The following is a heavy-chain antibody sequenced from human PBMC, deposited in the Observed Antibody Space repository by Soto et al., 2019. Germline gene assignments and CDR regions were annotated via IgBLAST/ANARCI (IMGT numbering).Heavy chain of an antibody. CDR3: ARPYVDASGGLDH. CDR1: GGPISSSDSY. CDR2: FYYTGST. Sequence: QLQLRESGPGLLKPSDTLSLTCAVSGGPISSSDSYWVWIRQPPGKGLQWIGSFYYTGSTHYNPSLLGRVTISVDTSKSQFSLELTSVTAADTALYYSARPYVDASGGLDHWGLGTLVIVSS. V-gene: IGHV4-39*01. D-gene: IGHD3-16*01. J-gene: IGHJ4*02.